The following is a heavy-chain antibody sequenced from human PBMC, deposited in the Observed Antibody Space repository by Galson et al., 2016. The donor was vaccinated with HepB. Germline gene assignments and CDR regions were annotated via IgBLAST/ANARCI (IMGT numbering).Heavy chain of an antibody. V-gene: IGHV4-34*01. D-gene: IGHD3-10*01. J-gene: IGHJ3*01. CDR1: SGSFSGYY. CDR3: ARDAYGSGSYSKRNRDAFDV. CDR2: INHSGSP. Sequence: LSLTCAVSSGSFSGYYWSWIRQPPGKGLEWIGEINHSGSPNYNPSLMSRVSISVDTSKNHFSLELTSVTAADTAVYCCARDAYGSGSYSKRNRDAFDVWGQGTVLTVSS.